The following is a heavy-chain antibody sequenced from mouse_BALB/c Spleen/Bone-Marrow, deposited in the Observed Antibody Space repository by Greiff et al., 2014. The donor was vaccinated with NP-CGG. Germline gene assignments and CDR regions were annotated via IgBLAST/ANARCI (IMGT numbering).Heavy chain of an antibody. CDR1: GYTFTSYW. J-gene: IGHJ3*01. D-gene: IGHD3-3*01. V-gene: IGHV1-87*01. Sequence: VQGVESGAELARPGASVKLSCKASGYTFTSYWMQWVKQRPGQGLEWIGAIYPGDGDTRYTQKFKGKATLTADKSSSTAYMQLSSLASEDSAVYYCAKEGRGAYWGQGTLVTVSA. CDR3: AKEGRGAY. CDR2: IYPGDGDT.